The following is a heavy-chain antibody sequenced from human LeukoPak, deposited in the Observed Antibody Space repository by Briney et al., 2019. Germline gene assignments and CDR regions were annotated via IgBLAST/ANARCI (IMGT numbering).Heavy chain of an antibody. J-gene: IGHJ4*02. D-gene: IGHD5-18*01. CDR1: GFTLSSYC. CDR2: IISSRSTI. CDR3: ARDPPAPGYSYGFGFDY. Sequence: RQSRRLPCAASGFTLSSYCMDWVRQAPEKGREWDSYIISSRSTIYYADSVKDRFHISRDNAKNSLQLQMNSLRAEDTAVYYCARDPPAPGYSYGFGFDYWGQGTLVTVSS. V-gene: IGHV3-48*04.